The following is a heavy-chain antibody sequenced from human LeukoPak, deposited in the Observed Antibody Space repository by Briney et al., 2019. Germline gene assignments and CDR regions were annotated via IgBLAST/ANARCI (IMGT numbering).Heavy chain of an antibody. D-gene: IGHD5-18*01. CDR3: ARGGYSYVTGLPPIDFDY. J-gene: IGHJ4*02. V-gene: IGHV1-2*04. CDR1: GYTFTGYY. Sequence: GASVKVSCKASGYTFTGYYMHWVRQAPGQGLERMGWINPNSGGTNYAQKFQGWVTMTRDTSISTAYMELSRLRSDDTAVYYCARGGYSYVTGLPPIDFDYWGQGTLVTVSS. CDR2: INPNSGGT.